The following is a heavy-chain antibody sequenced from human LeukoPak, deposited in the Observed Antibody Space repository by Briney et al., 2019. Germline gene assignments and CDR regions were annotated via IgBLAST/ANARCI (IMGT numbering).Heavy chain of an antibody. V-gene: IGHV4-61*02. Sequence: PSQTLSLTCTVSNASISSDTYFWSWIRQPAGKGLQWIGRMSSTGRSDYNPSLKSRVTISIDTSKNQFSMKLSSVTAADTAVYYCARGHSSGWWWTGASYYFDYWGQGTLVTVSS. D-gene: IGHD6-19*01. CDR3: ARGHSSGWWWTGASYYFDY. J-gene: IGHJ4*02. CDR2: MSSTGRS. CDR1: NASISSDTYF.